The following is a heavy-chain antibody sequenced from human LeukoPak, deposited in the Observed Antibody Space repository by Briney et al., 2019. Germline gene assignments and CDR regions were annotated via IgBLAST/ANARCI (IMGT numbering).Heavy chain of an antibody. V-gene: IGHV4-59*12. CDR1: GGSISSYY. CDR2: IYYSGST. CDR3: ARRWLIYYFDY. J-gene: IGHJ4*02. Sequence: SETLSLTCTVSGGSISSYYWSWIRQPPGKGLEWIGYIYYSGSTNYNPSLKSRVTISVDTSKNQFSLKLSSVTAADTAVYYCARRWLIYYFDYWGQGTLVTVSS. D-gene: IGHD3-22*01.